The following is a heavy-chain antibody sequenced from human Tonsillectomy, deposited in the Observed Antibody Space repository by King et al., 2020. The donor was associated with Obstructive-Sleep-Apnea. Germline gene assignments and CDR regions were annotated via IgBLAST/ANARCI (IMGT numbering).Heavy chain of an antibody. CDR3: ASALGRYYDSSGYPPSYYYGMDV. CDR2: ISAYNGNT. V-gene: IGHV1-18*04. D-gene: IGHD3-22*01. J-gene: IGHJ6*02. Sequence: QLVQSGAEVKKPGASVKVSCKASGYTFTSYGISWVRQAPGQGLEWMGWISAYNGNTNYAQKLQGRVTMTTDTSTSTAYMELRSLRSDDTAVYYCASALGRYYDSSGYPPSYYYGMDVWGQGTTVTVSS. CDR1: GYTFTSYG.